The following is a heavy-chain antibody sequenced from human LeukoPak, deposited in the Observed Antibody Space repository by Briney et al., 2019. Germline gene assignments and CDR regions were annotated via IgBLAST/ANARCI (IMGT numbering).Heavy chain of an antibody. J-gene: IGHJ5*02. CDR2: IYYSGGT. V-gene: IGHV4-39*01. D-gene: IGHD6-13*01. Sequence: SETLSLTCTVSGGSISSSSYYWGWIRQPPGKGLEWIGSIYYSGGTYYNPSLKSRVTISVDTSKNQFSLKLSSVTAADTAVYYCARQHSSSWSDWFDPWGQGTLVTVSS. CDR3: ARQHSSSWSDWFDP. CDR1: GGSISSSSYY.